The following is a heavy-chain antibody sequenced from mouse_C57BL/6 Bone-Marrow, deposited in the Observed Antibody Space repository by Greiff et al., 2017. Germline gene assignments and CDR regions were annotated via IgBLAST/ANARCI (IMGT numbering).Heavy chain of an antibody. J-gene: IGHJ2*01. CDR1: GFTFSDYG. CDR3: AKQCPLYYGSSFDD. CDR2: ISNLAYSI. V-gene: IGHV5-15*01. Sequence: EVKLVESGGGLVQPGGSLKLSCAASGFTFSDYGMAWVRQAPRQGPEWVAFISNLAYSIYYAATVTGRFTISRENATNTLYLEVRRLRSEDTSMYYWAKQCPLYYGSSFDDWGQGTTLTVSS. D-gene: IGHD1-1*01.